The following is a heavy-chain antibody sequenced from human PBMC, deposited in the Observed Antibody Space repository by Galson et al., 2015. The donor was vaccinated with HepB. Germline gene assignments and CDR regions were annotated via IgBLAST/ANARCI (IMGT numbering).Heavy chain of an antibody. CDR2: ISGNSDNT. CDR3: ARVGSIAAAGTVDY. J-gene: IGHJ4*02. V-gene: IGHV3-11*06. CDR1: GFTFSDYY. D-gene: IGHD6-13*01. Sequence: LRLSCAASGFTFSDYYMSWIRQAPGKGLEWVSYISGNSDNTIYADSVKGRFTISRDNAKNSLYLQINSLRAEDTAVYYCARVGSIAAAGTVDYWGQGTLVTVSS.